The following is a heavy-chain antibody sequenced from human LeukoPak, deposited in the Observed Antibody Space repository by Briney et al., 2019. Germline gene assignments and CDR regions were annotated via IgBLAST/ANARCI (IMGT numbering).Heavy chain of an antibody. J-gene: IGHJ4*02. D-gene: IGHD2-21*01. CDR2: INRDGTEK. CDR1: GFNFSDSR. V-gene: IGHV3-7*04. Sequence: GGSLRLSCAPSGFNFSDSRMTWVRQAPGKGLQWVANINRDGTEKHFLDSVEGLFTISRDNAKNSLYPQMNTLRPQDTALYFCVRGDWYLESWGQGTLVTVSS. CDR3: VRGDWYLES.